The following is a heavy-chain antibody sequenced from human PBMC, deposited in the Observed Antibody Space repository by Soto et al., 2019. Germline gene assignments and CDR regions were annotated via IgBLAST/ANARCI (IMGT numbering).Heavy chain of an antibody. J-gene: IGHJ6*02. CDR3: ARDRIAARPNYYYGMDV. V-gene: IGHV4-61*01. CDR2: IYYSGST. D-gene: IGHD6-6*01. CDR1: GGSISSSSYY. Sequence: SETLSLTCTVSGGSISSSSYYWSWIRQPPGKGLEWIGYIYYSGSTNYNPSLKSRVTISVDTSKNQSSLKLSSVTAADTAVYYCARDRIAARPNYYYGMDVWGQGTTVTVSS.